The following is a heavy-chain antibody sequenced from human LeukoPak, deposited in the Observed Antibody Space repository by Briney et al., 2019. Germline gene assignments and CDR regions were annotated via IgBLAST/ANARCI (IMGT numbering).Heavy chain of an antibody. CDR3: ARDFVPSGVGYYMDV. CDR2: IIPIFGTA. V-gene: IGHV1-69*06. J-gene: IGHJ6*03. D-gene: IGHD3-3*01. CDR1: GGTFSSYA. Sequence: AASVKVSCKASGGTFSSYAISWVRQAPGQGLEWMGGIIPIFGTANYAQKFQGRVTITADKSTSTAYMELSSLRSEDTAVYYCARDFVPSGVGYYMDVWGKGTTVTVSS.